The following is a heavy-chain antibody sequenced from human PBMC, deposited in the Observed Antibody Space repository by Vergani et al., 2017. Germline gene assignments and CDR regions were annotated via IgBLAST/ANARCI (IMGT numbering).Heavy chain of an antibody. CDR1: GFTFTDYG. V-gene: IGHV3-49*04. CDR3: TTGFPGGSWSQY. D-gene: IGHD3-16*01. Sequence: EVQLVESGGGLEQPGRSLRLSCRASGFTFTDYGISWVRQAPGKGLEWVGLVRNKEDGGTKEHAASAKGRFTISRDDYKASAYLHMNSLQTEDTAVYYCTTGFPGGSWSQYWVQGALVTGCS. J-gene: IGHJ4*02. CDR2: VRNKEDGGTK.